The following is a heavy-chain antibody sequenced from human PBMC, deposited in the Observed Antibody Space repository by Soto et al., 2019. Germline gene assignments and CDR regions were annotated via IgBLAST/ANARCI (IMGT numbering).Heavy chain of an antibody. CDR2: IYPGDSDT. V-gene: IGHV5-51*03. J-gene: IGHJ6*02. D-gene: IGHD5-12*01. Sequence: EVQLVQSGAEVKKPGESLKISCKGSGYSFTSYWIGWVRQMPGKGLEWMGIIYPGDSDTRYSPSFQGQVTISADKSIRAAHRQVSSRKGSEPAMYYCYQWSGYYSTCYYYGMDVWGQGTTVTVSS. CDR3: YQWSGYYSTCYYYGMDV. CDR1: GYSFTSYW.